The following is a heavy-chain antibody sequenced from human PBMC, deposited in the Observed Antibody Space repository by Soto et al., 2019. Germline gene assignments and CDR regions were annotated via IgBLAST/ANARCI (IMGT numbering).Heavy chain of an antibody. Sequence: ASVKVSCKASGYTFTSYDINWVRQATVQGLEWMGWMNPNSGNTGYAQKFQGRVTMTRNTSISTAYMELSSLRSEDTPVYYCASYLGYCSSTSCYTDAFDIWGQGTMVT. CDR2: MNPNSGNT. CDR3: ASYLGYCSSTSCYTDAFDI. V-gene: IGHV1-8*01. J-gene: IGHJ3*02. D-gene: IGHD2-2*02. CDR1: GYTFTSYD.